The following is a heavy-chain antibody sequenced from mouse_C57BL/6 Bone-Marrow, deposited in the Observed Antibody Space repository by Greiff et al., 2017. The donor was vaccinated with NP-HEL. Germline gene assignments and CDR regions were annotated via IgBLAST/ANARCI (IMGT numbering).Heavy chain of an antibody. V-gene: IGHV5-16*01. CDR2: INYDGSST. Sequence: EVKVVESEGGLVQPGSSMKLSCTASGFTFSDYYMAWVRQVPEKGLEWVANINYDGSSTYYLDSLKSRFIISRDNAKNILYLQMSSLKSEDTATYYCARVPYYGSSYWYFDVWGTGTTVTVSS. J-gene: IGHJ1*03. CDR1: GFTFSDYY. D-gene: IGHD1-1*01. CDR3: ARVPYYGSSYWYFDV.